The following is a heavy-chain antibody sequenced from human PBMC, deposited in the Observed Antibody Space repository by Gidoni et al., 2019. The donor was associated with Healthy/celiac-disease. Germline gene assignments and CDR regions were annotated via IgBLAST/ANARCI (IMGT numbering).Heavy chain of an antibody. CDR1: GGSISSSSYY. J-gene: IGHJ6*03. CDR2: IYYSGST. V-gene: IGHV4-39*01. CDR3: ARFFRLYYMDV. Sequence: QLQLQESGPGLVKPSETRSRTCTVSGGSISSSSYYWGWIRQPPGKGLEWIGSIYYSGSTYYNPSLKSRVTISVDTSKNQFSLKLSSVTAADTAVYYCARFFRLYYMDVWGNGTTVTVSS. D-gene: IGHD6-25*01.